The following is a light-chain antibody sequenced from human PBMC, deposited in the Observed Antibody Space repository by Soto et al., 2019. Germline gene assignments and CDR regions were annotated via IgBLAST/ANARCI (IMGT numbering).Light chain of an antibody. V-gene: IGLV2-14*01. CDR2: EVS. J-gene: IGLJ2*01. CDR1: SSDVGGYKY. CDR3: SSYTIRATVV. Sequence: QSVLTQPASVSGSPGQSITNSCTGTSSDVGGYKYVSWFQQHPGKAPKLLIYEVSNRPSGVSNRFSASKSGNTASLTISGLQAEDEADYYCSSYTIRATVVFGGGTKLTVL.